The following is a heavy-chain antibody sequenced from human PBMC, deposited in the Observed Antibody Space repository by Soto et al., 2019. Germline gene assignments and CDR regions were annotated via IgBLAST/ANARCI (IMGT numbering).Heavy chain of an antibody. CDR1: GYTFTSYG. CDR2: ISAYNGNT. D-gene: IGHD1-26*01. J-gene: IGHJ6*02. Sequence: ASVKVSCKASGYTFTSYGISWVRQATGQGLEWMGWISAYNGNTNYAQKLQGRVTMTTDTSTSTAYMELRSLRSDDTAVYYCARVLELPTYYYYGMDVWGQGTTVTVSS. CDR3: ARVLELPTYYYYGMDV. V-gene: IGHV1-18*04.